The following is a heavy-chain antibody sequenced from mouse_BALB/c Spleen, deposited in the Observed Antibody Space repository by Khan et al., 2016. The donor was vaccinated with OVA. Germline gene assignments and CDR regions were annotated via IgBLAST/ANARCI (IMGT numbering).Heavy chain of an antibody. J-gene: IGHJ3*01. D-gene: IGHD4-1*01. CDR1: GFTFSSYS. CDR3: ADHITGSFVY. Sequence: EVQLVESGGDLVKPGGSLKLSCAASGFTFSSYSMSWVRQTPDKRLEWVASISSGGDYTYYQDSVKGRFTISRDNAKNTLNLQMSDLKSEDTAMYYCADHITGSFVYWGQGTLVTVSA. CDR2: ISSGGDYT. V-gene: IGHV5-6*01.